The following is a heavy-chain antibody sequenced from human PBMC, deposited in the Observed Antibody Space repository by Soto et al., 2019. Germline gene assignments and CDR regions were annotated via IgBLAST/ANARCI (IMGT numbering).Heavy chain of an antibody. CDR2: IYPGDSRT. J-gene: IGHJ5*02. CDR3: VRDLAYGGNSDWFAT. CDR1: GYSFTSYW. Sequence: PGESLKISCKGSGYSFTSYWIAWVRQMPGRGLEWMGIIYPGDSRTRYSPSFEGQVTISADKSISTAYLQWSSLKASDTAMYYCVRDLAYGGNSDWFATWGQGTLVTVSS. V-gene: IGHV5-51*01. D-gene: IGHD2-21*02.